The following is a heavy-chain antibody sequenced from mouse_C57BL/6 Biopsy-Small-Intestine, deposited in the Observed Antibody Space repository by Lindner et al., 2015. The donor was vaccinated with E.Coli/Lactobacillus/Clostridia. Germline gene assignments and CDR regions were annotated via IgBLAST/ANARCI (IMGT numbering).Heavy chain of an antibody. CDR1: GYTFTDYE. J-gene: IGHJ3*01. CDR3: TRSPYYGSSESFAY. CDR2: IDPETGGT. Sequence: VQLQESGAELVRPGASVTLSCKTSGYTFTDYEMHWVKRTPVHGLEWIGSIDPETGGTAYSQKFKDKAILTADKSSSTAYMELRSLTSEDSAVYYCTRSPYYGSSESFAYWGQGTLVTVSA. V-gene: IGHV1-15*01. D-gene: IGHD1-1*01.